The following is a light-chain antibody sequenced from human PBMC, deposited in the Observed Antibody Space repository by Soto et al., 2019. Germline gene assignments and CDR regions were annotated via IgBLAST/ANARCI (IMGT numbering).Light chain of an antibody. CDR2: GND. J-gene: IGLJ2*01. V-gene: IGLV1-44*01. CDR1: NSNIGSNP. Sequence: QSVLTQPPSASGTPGQRVTISCSGSNSNIGSNPVNWYQQLPGTAPKLLIHGNDQRPSGVPDRLSGSKSGTSASLAISGLQSEDEADYYCAAWDDRLNAPVFGGGTKLTVL. CDR3: AAWDDRLNAPV.